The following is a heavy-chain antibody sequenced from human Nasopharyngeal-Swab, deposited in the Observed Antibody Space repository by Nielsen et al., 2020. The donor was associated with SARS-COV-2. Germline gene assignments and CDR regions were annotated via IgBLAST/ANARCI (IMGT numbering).Heavy chain of an antibody. CDR1: GFTVSSNY. V-gene: IGHV3-53*05. D-gene: IGHD6-19*01. CDR2: IYSGGST. Sequence: GGSLRLSCAASGFTVSSNYMSWVRQAPGKGLEWVSVIYSGGSTYYIDSVKGRFTVSRDNSRNTLYLQMNSLRPEDTAVYYCAREKAVAGIGGYHYYDMDVWGQGTTVTVSS. CDR3: AREKAVAGIGGYHYYDMDV. J-gene: IGHJ6*02.